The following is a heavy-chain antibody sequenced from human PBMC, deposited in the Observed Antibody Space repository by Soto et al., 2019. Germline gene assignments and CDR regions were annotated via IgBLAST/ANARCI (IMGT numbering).Heavy chain of an antibody. CDR1: GYTFTSYA. CDR3: ARDKTDTYWFDP. CDR2: INVGNGNT. Sequence: ASVKVSCKASGYTFTSYATHWVRQAPGQRLEWMGWINVGNGNTKYSQKFQGRVTVTRDTSASIAYMELSSLRSEDTAVYYCARDKTDTYWFDPWGQGTLVTVSS. J-gene: IGHJ5*02. D-gene: IGHD2-21*02. V-gene: IGHV1-3*01.